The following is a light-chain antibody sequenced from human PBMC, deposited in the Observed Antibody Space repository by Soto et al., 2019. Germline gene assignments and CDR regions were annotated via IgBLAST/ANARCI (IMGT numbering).Light chain of an antibody. CDR2: GLT. CDR3: SSYTTSLTLV. V-gene: IGLV2-14*01. J-gene: IGLJ3*02. Sequence: QSALTQPASVSGSPGQSITISCTGTSSDIGAYNYVSWYQQHPGKAPKLLIYGLTNRPSGVSNRFSGSKSGNTASLTISGLQAEDDADYYCSSYTTSLTLVFGGGTQLPVL. CDR1: SSDIGAYNY.